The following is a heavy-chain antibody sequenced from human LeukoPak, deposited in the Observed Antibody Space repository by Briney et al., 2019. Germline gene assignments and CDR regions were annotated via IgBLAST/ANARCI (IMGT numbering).Heavy chain of an antibody. CDR2: IWYDGSNK. D-gene: IGHD5-18*01. CDR1: RFTFSNYG. CDR3: ARDPGRGYTYGYGFDY. J-gene: IGHJ4*02. V-gene: IGHV3-33*01. Sequence: AGRSLRLSCAASRFTFSNYGMHWVRQAPGKGLEWAAVIWYDGSNKYYADSVKGRFTISRDNSKNTLYLQMNSLRAEDTAVYYCARDPGRGYTYGYGFDYWGQGTLVTVSS.